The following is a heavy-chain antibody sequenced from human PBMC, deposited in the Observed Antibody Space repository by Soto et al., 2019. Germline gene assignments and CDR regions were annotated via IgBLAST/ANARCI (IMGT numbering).Heavy chain of an antibody. CDR3: TPRLHYDMVTDLGPFDP. Sequence: QITLKESGPTLVKPTQTLTLTCTLSGYSVSTTGVGVGWIRQPPGKALEWLALIFWDDDKRYCPSLKSRLTITKDISKNQVVLTMANMDPADTATYFCTPRLHYDMVTDLGPFDPWGQGILVTISS. J-gene: IGHJ5*02. V-gene: IGHV2-5*02. CDR2: IFWDDDK. CDR1: GYSVSTTGVG. D-gene: IGHD3-9*01.